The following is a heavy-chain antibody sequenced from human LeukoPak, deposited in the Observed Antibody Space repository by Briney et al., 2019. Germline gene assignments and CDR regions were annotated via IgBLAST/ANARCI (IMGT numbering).Heavy chain of an antibody. D-gene: IGHD2-15*01. J-gene: IGHJ5*02. CDR1: GYTFTSYY. CDR2: INPSGGST. Sequence: ASVKVSCKASGYTFTSYYMHWVRQAPGQGLEWMGIINPSGGSTSYAQKFQGRVTMTRDTSTSTAYMELSSLRSEDTAVYYCAREYCSGGSCSLSWFDPWGQGTLVTVSS. CDR3: AREYCSGGSCSLSWFDP. V-gene: IGHV1-46*01.